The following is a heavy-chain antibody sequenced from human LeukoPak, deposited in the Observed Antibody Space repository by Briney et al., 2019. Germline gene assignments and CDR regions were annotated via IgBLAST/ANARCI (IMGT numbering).Heavy chain of an antibody. V-gene: IGHV6-1*01. CDR1: GDSVSSNSAA. CDR2: TYYRSKWYN. D-gene: IGHD6-13*01. CDR3: ARELAAAGTGYFDY. Sequence: SQTLSLTCAISGDSVSSNSAAWNWIRQSPSRGLEWLGRTYYRSKWYNDCAVSVKSRITINPDTSKNQFSLRLNSVTPEDTAVYYCARELAAAGTGYFDYWGQGTLVTVSS. J-gene: IGHJ4*02.